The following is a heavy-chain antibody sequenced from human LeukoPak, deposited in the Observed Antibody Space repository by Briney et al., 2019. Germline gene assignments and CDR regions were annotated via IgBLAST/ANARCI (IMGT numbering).Heavy chain of an antibody. Sequence: GGSLRLSCAASGFTFSSYAMHWVRQAPGKGLEWVAVISYDGSNKYYADSVKGRFTISRDNSKNTLYLQMNSLRAEDTAVYYCARWSRYALGDYWGQGTLVTVSS. V-gene: IGHV3-30-3*01. CDR3: ARWSRYALGDY. CDR1: GFTFSSYA. D-gene: IGHD3-16*01. CDR2: ISYDGSNK. J-gene: IGHJ4*02.